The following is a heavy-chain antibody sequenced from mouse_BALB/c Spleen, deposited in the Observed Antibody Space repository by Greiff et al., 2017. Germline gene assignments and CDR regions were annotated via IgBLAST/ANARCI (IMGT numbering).Heavy chain of an antibody. J-gene: IGHJ3*01. Sequence: EVQRVESGPGLVKPSQSLSLTCTVTGYSITSDYAWNWIRQFPGNKLEWMGYISYSGSTSYNPSLKSRISITRDTSKNQFFLQLNSVTTEDTATYYCAIHYYGYGFAYWGQGTLVTVSA. CDR3: AIHYYGYGFAY. V-gene: IGHV3-2*02. D-gene: IGHD1-2*01. CDR1: GYSITSDYA. CDR2: ISYSGST.